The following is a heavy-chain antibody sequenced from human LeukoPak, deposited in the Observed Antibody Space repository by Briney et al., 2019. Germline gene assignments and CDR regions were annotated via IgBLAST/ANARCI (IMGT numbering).Heavy chain of an antibody. V-gene: IGHV3-30-3*01. CDR1: GFTFSSYA. D-gene: IGHD4-11*01. CDR2: ILYDGSNK. J-gene: IGHJ4*02. CDR3: ARPTTASTIYEYYFDY. Sequence: PGRSLRLSCAASGFTFSSYAMHWVRQAPGKGLEWVAVILYDGSNKYYADSVEGRFTISRDNSKNTLYLEKSSLRAEDTAAYYCARPTTASTIYEYYFDYWGQGTLVTVSS.